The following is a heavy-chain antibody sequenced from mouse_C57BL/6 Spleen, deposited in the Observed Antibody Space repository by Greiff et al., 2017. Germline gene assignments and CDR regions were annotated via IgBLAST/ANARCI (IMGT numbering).Heavy chain of an antibody. CDR3: ASNFYWYFDV. D-gene: IGHD1-3*01. CDR1: GYSITSGYY. CDR2: ISYDGSN. V-gene: IGHV3-6*01. J-gene: IGHJ1*03. Sequence: EVKLVESGPGLVKPSQSLSLTCSVTGYSITSGYYWNWIRQFPGNKLEWMGYISYDGSNNYNPSLKNRISITRDTSKNQFFLKLNSVTTEDTATYYCASNFYWYFDVWGTGTTVTVSS.